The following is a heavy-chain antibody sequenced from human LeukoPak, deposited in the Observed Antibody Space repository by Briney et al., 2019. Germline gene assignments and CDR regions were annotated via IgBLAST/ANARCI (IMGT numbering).Heavy chain of an antibody. CDR2: ISDTVRDT. CDR1: GFTFSAYG. D-gene: IGHD4-17*01. V-gene: IGHV3-23*01. J-gene: IGHJ4*02. Sequence: GGSLRLSCAASGFTFSAYGMSWVRQAPGKGLEWVSHISDTVRDTWYANSVKGRFIISRDNSRDTVYLQMSSLRPEDAALYFCAKDNYGGIFASWGQGTLVTVSS. CDR3: AKDNYGGIFAS.